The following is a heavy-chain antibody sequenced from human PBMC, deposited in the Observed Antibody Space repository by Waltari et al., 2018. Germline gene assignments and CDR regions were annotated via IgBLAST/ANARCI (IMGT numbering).Heavy chain of an antibody. V-gene: IGHV4-59*01. D-gene: IGHD1-7*01. CDR1: GGSISSYY. CDR3: ARPGRTGTTGHDAFDI. CDR2: IYYSGST. Sequence: QVQLQESGPGLVKPSETLSLTCTVSGGSISSYYWSWIRQPPGKGLEWIGYIYYSGSTNYNPALKSRVTIAVDTSKNQFSLKLSSVTAADTAVYYCARPGRTGTTGHDAFDIWGQGTMVTVSS. J-gene: IGHJ3*02.